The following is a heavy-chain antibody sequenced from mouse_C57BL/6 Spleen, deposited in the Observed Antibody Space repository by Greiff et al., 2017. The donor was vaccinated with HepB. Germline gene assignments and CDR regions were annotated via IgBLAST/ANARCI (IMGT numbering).Heavy chain of an antibody. CDR2: ISSGSSTI. J-gene: IGHJ3*01. CDR1: GFTFSDYG. D-gene: IGHD1-1*01. CDR3: AREEYYFGFAY. V-gene: IGHV5-17*01. Sequence: EVMLVESGGGLVKPGGSLKLSCAASGFTFSDYGMHWVRQAPEKGLEWVAYISSGSSTIYYADTVKGRFTISRDNAKNTLFLQMTSLRSEDTAMYYGAREEYYFGFAYWGQGTLVTVSA.